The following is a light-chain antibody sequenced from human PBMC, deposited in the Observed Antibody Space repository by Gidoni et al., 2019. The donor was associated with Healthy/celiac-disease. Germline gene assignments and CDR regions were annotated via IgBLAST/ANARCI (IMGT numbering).Light chain of an antibody. J-gene: IGKJ1*01. Sequence: DIQMTQSPSSLSASVGDRVTITCRASQSISSYLNWYQQKPGKAPKLLIYAASRLQSGVPARFSGSGSGTDFTLTISSLQPEDCETYYCKQSYSTLWTFGQGTKVEIK. CDR3: KQSYSTLWT. V-gene: IGKV1-39*01. CDR1: QSISSY. CDR2: AAS.